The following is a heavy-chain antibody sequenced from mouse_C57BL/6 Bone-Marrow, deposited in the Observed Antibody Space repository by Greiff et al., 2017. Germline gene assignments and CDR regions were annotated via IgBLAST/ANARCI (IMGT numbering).Heavy chain of an antibody. V-gene: IGHV12-3*01. CDR3: AGDRGHGSSPYWYFDV. CDR2: ITHSGET. CDR1: GFPITSGYY. Sequence: VQLVESGPGLVKPSQSLFLTCSITGFPITSGYYWIWIRQSPGKPLEWMGYITHSGETFYNPSLQSPISITRETSKNQFFLQLNSVTTEDTAMYYCAGDRGHGSSPYWYFDVWGTGTTVTVSS. J-gene: IGHJ1*03. D-gene: IGHD1-1*01.